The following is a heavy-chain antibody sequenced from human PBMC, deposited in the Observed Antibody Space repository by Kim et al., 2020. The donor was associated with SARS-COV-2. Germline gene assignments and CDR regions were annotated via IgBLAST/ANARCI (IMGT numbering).Heavy chain of an antibody. CDR3: ARVSRYYGSGSYWGFDI. D-gene: IGHD3-10*01. V-gene: IGHV4-59*01. CDR2: IYYSGST. Sequence: SETLSLTCTVSGGSISSYYWSWIRQPPGKGLEWVGYIYYSGSTNYNPSLKSRVTISVDTSKNKFSLKLSSVTAADPAVDYCARVSRYYGSGSYWGFDIWGQGTMVTVSS. J-gene: IGHJ3*02. CDR1: GGSISSYY.